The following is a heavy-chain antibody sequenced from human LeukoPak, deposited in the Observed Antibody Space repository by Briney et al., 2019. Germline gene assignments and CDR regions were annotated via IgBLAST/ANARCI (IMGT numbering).Heavy chain of an antibody. CDR2: IYYSGST. J-gene: IGHJ4*02. Sequence: SETLSLTCTVSGGSISSSSYYWGWIRQPPGKGLEWVGSIYYSGSTYYNPSLKSRVTISVDTSKTQFSLKLSSVTAADTAVYYCASHFRAPYYFDFWGQGTLVTVSS. CDR1: GGSISSSSYY. V-gene: IGHV4-39*07. CDR3: ASHFRAPYYFDF.